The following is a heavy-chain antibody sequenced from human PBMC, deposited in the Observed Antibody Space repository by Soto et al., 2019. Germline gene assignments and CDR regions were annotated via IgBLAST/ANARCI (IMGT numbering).Heavy chain of an antibody. CDR1: GFTFSDYA. CDR2: INSDGAT. Sequence: PGGSLRLSCAASGFTFSDYAMSWVRQAPGKGLEWVSVINSDGATYYADSVQGRFSISRDNSKTTLYLQMNSLSVEVTAIYYCASRPRGSVAGTLDSWGQGSLVTVSS. J-gene: IGHJ5*01. D-gene: IGHD6-19*01. CDR3: ASRPRGSVAGTLDS. V-gene: IGHV3-23*01.